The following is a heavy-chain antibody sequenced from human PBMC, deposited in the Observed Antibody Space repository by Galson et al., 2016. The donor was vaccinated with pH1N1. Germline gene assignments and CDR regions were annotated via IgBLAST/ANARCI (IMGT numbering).Heavy chain of an antibody. CDR1: GGSISSSGYY. J-gene: IGHJ4*02. V-gene: IGHV4-39*01. Sequence: ETLSLTCTVSGGSISSSGYYWGWIRQSPGKGLEWIGSIYYGGSTYYNPSLKSRVTISVDTSKNQFSLKLSSVTAADTAVYYCARLARGDRLFYFDYWGQGTLVTVSS. D-gene: IGHD3-10*01. CDR2: IYYGGST. CDR3: ARLARGDRLFYFDY.